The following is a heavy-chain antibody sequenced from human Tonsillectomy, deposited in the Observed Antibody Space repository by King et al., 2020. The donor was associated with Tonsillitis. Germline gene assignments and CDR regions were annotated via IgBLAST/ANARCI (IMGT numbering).Heavy chain of an antibody. V-gene: IGHV4-59*01. J-gene: IGHJ5*02. Sequence: QLQESGPGLVKPSETLSLTCTVSGGSISSYYWSWIRQPPGKGLEWIGYIYYSGSTNYNPSLKSRVTISVDTSKNQFSLKLSSVTAADTAVYYCARECGFSGGYSYGSEFGWVDPCGQGTLVTVSS. CDR1: GGSISSYY. D-gene: IGHD5-18*01. CDR3: ARECGFSGGYSYGSEFGWVDP. CDR2: IYYSGST.